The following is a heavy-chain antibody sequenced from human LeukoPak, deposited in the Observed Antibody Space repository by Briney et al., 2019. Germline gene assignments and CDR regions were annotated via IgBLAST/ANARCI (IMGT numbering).Heavy chain of an antibody. J-gene: IGHJ6*02. CDR3: ASSAYNILTGYIYYGMDV. CDR1: GGSITSYY. CDR2: IYYSGST. V-gene: IGHV4-59*08. D-gene: IGHD3-9*01. Sequence: SETLSLTCTVSGGSITSYYWSWIRQPPGKGLEWIGYIYYSGSTNYNPSLKSRVTISVGTSKNQFSLKVSSVTAADTAVYYCASSAYNILTGYIYYGMDVWGQGTTVTVSS.